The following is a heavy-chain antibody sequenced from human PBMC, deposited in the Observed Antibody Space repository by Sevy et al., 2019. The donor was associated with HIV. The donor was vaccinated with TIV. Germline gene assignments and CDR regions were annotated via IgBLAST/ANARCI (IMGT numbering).Heavy chain of an antibody. CDR3: AREGRFRELLRGVWFDP. CDR1: GYTFTSYG. J-gene: IGHJ5*02. V-gene: IGHV1-18*01. CDR2: ISAYNGNT. D-gene: IGHD3-10*01. Sequence: ASVKVSCKASGYTFTSYGISWVRQAPGQGLEWMGWISAYNGNTNYAQKLQGRVTMTTDTSTSTAYMERRSLRSDDTAVYYCAREGRFRELLRGVWFDPWGQGTLVTVSS.